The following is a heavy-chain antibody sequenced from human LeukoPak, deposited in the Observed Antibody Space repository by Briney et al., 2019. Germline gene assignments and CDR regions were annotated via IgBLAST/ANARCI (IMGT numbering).Heavy chain of an antibody. V-gene: IGHV3-7*04. CDR2: IKPDGSAQ. Sequence: GGSLRLSCAASGFTFSNYWMTWVRQAPGKGLEWVANIKPDGSAQYYVDSVKGRFTISRDNAKSSVYLQMNSLRAEDTAVYYCARDYGDSYWGQGALVTVSS. CDR3: ARDYGDSY. D-gene: IGHD4-17*01. J-gene: IGHJ4*02. CDR1: GFTFSNYW.